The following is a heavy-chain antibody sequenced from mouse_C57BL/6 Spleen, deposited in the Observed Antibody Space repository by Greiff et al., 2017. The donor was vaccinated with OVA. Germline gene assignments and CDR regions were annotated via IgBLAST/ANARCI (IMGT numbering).Heavy chain of an antibody. V-gene: IGHV3-6*01. CDR3: ARARGVEEDYFDY. CDR2: ISYDGSN. J-gene: IGHJ2*01. Sequence: EVKVEESGPGLVKPSQSLSLTCSVTGYSITSGYYWNWIRQFPGNKLEWMGYISYDGSNNYNPSLKNRIAITRDTSKNQFFLKLNAVTTEDTATYYCARARGVEEDYFDYWGQGTTLTVSS. CDR1: GYSITSGYY.